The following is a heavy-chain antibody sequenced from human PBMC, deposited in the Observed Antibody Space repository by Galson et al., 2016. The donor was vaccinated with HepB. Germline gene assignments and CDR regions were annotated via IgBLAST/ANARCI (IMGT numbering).Heavy chain of an antibody. D-gene: IGHD2-15*01. CDR3: AADQLGYCSGGSCYGGSFDY. J-gene: IGHJ4*02. CDR1: GLNFKNYG. CDR2: ISHDGSDI. V-gene: IGHV3-30*03. Sequence: SLRLSCAASGLNFKNYGMHWVRQGPGKGLEWVALISHDGSDIYYADFVKGRFTISRDNSKNTLYLHMNSLRPDDTAVFYCAADQLGYCSGGSCYGGSFDYWGQGTQVTVSS.